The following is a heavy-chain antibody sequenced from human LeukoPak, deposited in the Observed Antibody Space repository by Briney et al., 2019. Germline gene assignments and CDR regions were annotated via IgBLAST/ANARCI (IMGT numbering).Heavy chain of an antibody. J-gene: IGHJ3*02. V-gene: IGHV1-18*01. CDR3: ARGRVYDSSGYTNGDAFDI. Sequence: ASVKVFCKASGYTFTSYGISWVRQAPGQGLEWMGWISAYNGNTNYAQKLQGRVTMTTDTSTSTAYMELRSLRSDDTAVYYCARGRVYDSSGYTNGDAFDIWGQGTMVTVSS. CDR2: ISAYNGNT. CDR1: GYTFTSYG. D-gene: IGHD3-22*01.